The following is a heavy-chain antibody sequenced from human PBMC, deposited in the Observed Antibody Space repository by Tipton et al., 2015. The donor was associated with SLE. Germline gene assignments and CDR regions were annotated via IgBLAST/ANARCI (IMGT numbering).Heavy chain of an antibody. V-gene: IGHV4-34*01. CDR1: GGSFSGYS. CDR3: ARVSGGIAYMDV. Sequence: TLSLTCAVYGGSFSGYSWSWIRQPPGKGLEWIGEIDHFGNTNYNPSLKSRFTVSVDTSKNQFSLKLSSVTAADTAVYYCARVSGGIAYMDVWGKGTTVTFSS. CDR2: IDHFGNT. D-gene: IGHD6-13*01. J-gene: IGHJ6*03.